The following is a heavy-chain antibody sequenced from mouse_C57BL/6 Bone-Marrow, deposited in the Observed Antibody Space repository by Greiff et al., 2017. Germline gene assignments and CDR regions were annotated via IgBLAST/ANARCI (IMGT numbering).Heavy chain of an antibody. CDR2: IDPENGDT. CDR3: TTMYWY. V-gene: IGHV14-4*01. Sequence: VQLQQSGAELVRPGASVTLSCTASGFNIKDDYMNWVKQRPEQGLEWIGWIDPENGDTEYASKFQGKATITADTSSNTAYLQLSSLTSEDTAVYYCTTMYWYGGQGTTLTVSS. D-gene: IGHD4-1*01. J-gene: IGHJ2*01. CDR1: GFNIKDDY.